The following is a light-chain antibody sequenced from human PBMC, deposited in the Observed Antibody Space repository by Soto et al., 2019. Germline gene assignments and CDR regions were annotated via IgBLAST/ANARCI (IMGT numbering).Light chain of an antibody. J-gene: IGLJ1*01. CDR2: EVS. Sequence: QSALTQPASVSGSPGQSITISCTGTSSDVGGSNSVSWYQQHPDKAPKLLVYEVSNRPSGVSNRFSGSKSGNSASLTIAGLQAEDEADYYCSSYRSSGTSFHVFGTGTKVTVL. CDR3: SSYRSSGTSFHV. V-gene: IGLV2-14*01. CDR1: SSDVGGSNS.